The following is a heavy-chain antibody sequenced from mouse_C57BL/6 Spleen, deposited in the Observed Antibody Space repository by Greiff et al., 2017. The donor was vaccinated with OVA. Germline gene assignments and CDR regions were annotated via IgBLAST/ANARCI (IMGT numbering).Heavy chain of an antibody. J-gene: IGHJ2*01. V-gene: IGHV1-26*01. CDR3: ARSDWDGGF. Sequence: EVQLQQSGPELVKPGASVKISCKASGYTFTDYYMNWVKQSHGKSLEWIGDINPNNGGTSYNQKFKGKATLTVDKSSSTAYMELRSLTSEDSAVYYCARSDWDGGFWGQGTTLTVSS. CDR2: INPNNGGT. D-gene: IGHD4-1*01. CDR1: GYTFTDYY.